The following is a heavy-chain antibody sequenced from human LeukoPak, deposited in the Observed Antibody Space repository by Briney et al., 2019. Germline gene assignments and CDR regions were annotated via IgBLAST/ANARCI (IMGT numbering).Heavy chain of an antibody. V-gene: IGHV3-30*02. Sequence: GGSLRLSCAASGFTFSSYGMHWVRQAPGKGLEWVAFIRYDGSNKYYADSVKGRFTISRDNSKNTLYLQMNSLRAEDTAVYYCAKGSGGSGSYSKYYFDYWGQGTLVTASS. CDR3: AKGSGGSGSYSKYYFDY. CDR2: IRYDGSNK. J-gene: IGHJ4*02. CDR1: GFTFSSYG. D-gene: IGHD3-10*01.